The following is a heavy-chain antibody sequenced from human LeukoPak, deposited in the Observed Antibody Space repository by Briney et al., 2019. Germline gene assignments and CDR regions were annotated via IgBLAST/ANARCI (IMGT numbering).Heavy chain of an antibody. CDR2: ISSSSSTI. V-gene: IGHV3-48*01. J-gene: IGHJ4*02. CDR1: GFTFSSYS. CDR3: AKDRGHYYDSSGYYGF. D-gene: IGHD3-22*01. Sequence: GGSLRLSCAASGFTFSSYSMNWVRQAPGKGLEWVSYISSSSSTICYADSVKGRFTISRDNSKNTLYLQMNSLRAEDTAVYYCAKDRGHYYDSSGYYGFWGQGTLVTVSS.